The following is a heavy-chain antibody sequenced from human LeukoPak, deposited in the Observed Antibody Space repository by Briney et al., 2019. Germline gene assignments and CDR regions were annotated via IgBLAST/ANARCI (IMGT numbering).Heavy chain of an antibody. CDR1: GFTFSSYG. Sequence: GGTLRLSCAASGFTFSSYGMSWVRQAPGKGLEWVSLISWDGGSTYYADSVKGRFTISRDNSKNSLYLQMNSLRAEDTALYYCAKSWGYDSYFDYWGQGTLVTVSS. J-gene: IGHJ4*02. D-gene: IGHD5-12*01. V-gene: IGHV3-43D*03. CDR3: AKSWGYDSYFDY. CDR2: ISWDGGST.